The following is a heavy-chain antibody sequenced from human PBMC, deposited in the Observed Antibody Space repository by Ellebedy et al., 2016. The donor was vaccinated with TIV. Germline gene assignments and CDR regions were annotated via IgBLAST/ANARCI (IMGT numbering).Heavy chain of an antibody. D-gene: IGHD3-10*01. V-gene: IGHV1-46*01. Sequence: ASVKVSCKASGYTFTRYYMHWVRQAPGQGLEWMGMIIPSGGATNYAQKFQGRVTMTSDTSTGTVYMELTSLRSDDTAVYYCARESPGGGFDYWGQGTLVTVSS. CDR1: GYTFTRYY. J-gene: IGHJ4*02. CDR2: IIPSGGAT. CDR3: ARESPGGGFDY.